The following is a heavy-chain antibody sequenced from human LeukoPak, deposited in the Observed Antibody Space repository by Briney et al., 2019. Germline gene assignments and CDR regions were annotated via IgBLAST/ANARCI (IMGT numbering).Heavy chain of an antibody. CDR2: ISSSSSAI. J-gene: IGHJ4*02. CDR3: AKDPGLDY. V-gene: IGHV3-48*02. Sequence: GGSLRLSCAASGFTFDSYAMTWVRQAPGKGLEWVSFISSSSSAIYYADSVKGRFTISRDNAKNSLYLQMNSLRDEGTAVYYCAKDPGLDYWGQGTLVTVSS. CDR1: GFTFDSYA.